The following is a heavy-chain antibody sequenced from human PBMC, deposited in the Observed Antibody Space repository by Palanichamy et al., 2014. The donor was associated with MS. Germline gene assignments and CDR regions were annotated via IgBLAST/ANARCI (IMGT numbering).Heavy chain of an antibody. Sequence: VQPGESLRLSCVASGFTFTSWAMSWVRHAPREGPEWVSAINHRGDSTYYADSVKGRFTISRDNSKNTQYLQMNNLRVEDMAVYYCAKEGSSWYDHPFDYWGQGTLVTVSS. J-gene: IGHJ4*02. CDR2: INHRGDST. D-gene: IGHD1-1*01. CDR1: GFTFTSWA. CDR3: AKEGSSWYDHPFDY. V-gene: IGHV3-23*01.